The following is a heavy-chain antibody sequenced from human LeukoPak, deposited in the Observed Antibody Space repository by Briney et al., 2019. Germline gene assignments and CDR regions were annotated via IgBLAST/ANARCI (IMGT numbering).Heavy chain of an antibody. Sequence: ASVKVSCKASGYTFTSYVISWVRQAPGQGLEWMGWISAYNGNTNYAQKLQGRVTMTPDTSTSTAYMELRSLRTDDTAVYSSATDHPYSSRWSWFDPWGQGPLVTVSS. CDR2: ISAYNGNT. D-gene: IGHD6-19*01. CDR1: GYTFTSYV. CDR3: ATDHPYSSRWSWFDP. J-gene: IGHJ5*02. V-gene: IGHV1-18*01.